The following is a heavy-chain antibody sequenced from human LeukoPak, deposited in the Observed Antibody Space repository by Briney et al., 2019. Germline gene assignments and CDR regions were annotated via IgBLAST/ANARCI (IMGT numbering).Heavy chain of an antibody. D-gene: IGHD6-25*01. CDR2: IDSSSSTI. CDR3: ARAASHFDY. CDR1: GFTFSSYG. Sequence: GGSLRLSCAASGFTFSSYGMNWVRQAPGKGLEWVSYIDSSSSTIYYADSVKGRFTISRDNAKNSLYLQMNSLRAEDTALYYCARAASHFDYWGQGTLVPVSS. J-gene: IGHJ4*02. V-gene: IGHV3-48*04.